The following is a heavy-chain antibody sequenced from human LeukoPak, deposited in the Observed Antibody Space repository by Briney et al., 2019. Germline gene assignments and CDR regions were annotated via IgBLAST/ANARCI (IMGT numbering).Heavy chain of an antibody. D-gene: IGHD6-13*01. CDR2: IYYSGSN. CDR3: ASALVAAGIWFDP. J-gene: IGHJ5*02. CDR1: GGSISSSSYY. Sequence: SETLSLTCTVSGGSISSSSYYWGWIRQPPGKGLEWIGSIYYSGSNNYNPSLKSRVTMSVDTSKNQFSLKLSSVTAADTAVYYCASALVAAGIWFDPWGQGTLVTVSS. V-gene: IGHV4-39*07.